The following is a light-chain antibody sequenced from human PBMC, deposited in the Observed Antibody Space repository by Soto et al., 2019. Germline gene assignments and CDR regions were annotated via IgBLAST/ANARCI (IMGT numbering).Light chain of an antibody. J-gene: IGKJ1*01. CDR2: WAS. Sequence: DIVMTQSPDSLAVSLGERATINCKSSQSILYSPNNKNYLAWYQQKPGQPPKLLIYWASTRESGVPDRFSGSGSGTDFTLTISSLQAEDVAVYYYQHYLNTPQTFGQGTKVEIK. CDR1: QSILYSPNNKNY. V-gene: IGKV4-1*01. CDR3: QHYLNTPQT.